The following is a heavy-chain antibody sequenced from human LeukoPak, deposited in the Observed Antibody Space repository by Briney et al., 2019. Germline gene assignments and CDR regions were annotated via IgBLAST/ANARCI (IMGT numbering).Heavy chain of an antibody. D-gene: IGHD6-19*01. V-gene: IGHV3-13*01. CDR1: GFTFIDYD. CDR3: ARGGIKVSGIDEFDY. Sequence: PGGSLRLSCAASGFTFIDYDMHWVRQVIGKGLVWVSAIGIRGDTHYSGSVKGRFTISRENAESSLYLQMNSLRAEDTAVYYCARGGIKVSGIDEFDYWGQGTPVTVSS. J-gene: IGHJ4*02. CDR2: IGIRGDT.